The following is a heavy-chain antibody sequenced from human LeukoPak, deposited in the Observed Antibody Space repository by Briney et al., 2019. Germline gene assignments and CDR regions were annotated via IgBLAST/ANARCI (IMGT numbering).Heavy chain of an antibody. J-gene: IGHJ4*02. CDR3: ARDEQQLVGL. CDR2: IYYSGST. Sequence: SETLSLTCTVSGGSISSSSYYWGWIRQPPGKGLEWIGSIYYSGSTYYNPSLKSRVTISVDTSKNQFSLKLSSVTAADTAVYYCARDEQQLVGLWGQGTLVTVSS. D-gene: IGHD6-13*01. CDR1: GGSISSSSYY. V-gene: IGHV4-39*07.